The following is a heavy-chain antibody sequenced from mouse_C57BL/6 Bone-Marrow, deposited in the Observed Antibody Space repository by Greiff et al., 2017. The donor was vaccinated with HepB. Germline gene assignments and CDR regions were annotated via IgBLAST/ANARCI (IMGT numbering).Heavy chain of an antibody. J-gene: IGHJ4*01. D-gene: IGHD1-1*01. Sequence: EVQLQESGGGLVQSGRSLRLSCATSGFTFSDFYMEWVRQAPGKGLEWIAASRNKANDYTTEYSASVKGRFIVSRDTSQSILYLQMNALRAEDTAIYYCARDDGYYGNPSAMDYWGQGTSVTVSS. CDR3: ARDDGYYGNPSAMDY. V-gene: IGHV7-1*01. CDR1: GFTFSDFY. CDR2: SRNKANDYTT.